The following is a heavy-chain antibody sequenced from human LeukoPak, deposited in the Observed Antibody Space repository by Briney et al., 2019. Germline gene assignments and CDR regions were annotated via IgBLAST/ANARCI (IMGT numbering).Heavy chain of an antibody. D-gene: IGHD2-21*02. CDR2: IYSSGSP. Sequence: SETLSLTCTLSGDSISSYYWSWIRQPAGKGLEWIGRIYSSGSPNYNPSLKSRVVVSLDTSKKQLSLRLSSVTAADTAVYYCARDMGDYYFDYWGKGTLVTVSS. J-gene: IGHJ4*02. CDR3: ARDMGDYYFDY. CDR1: GDSISSYY. V-gene: IGHV4-4*07.